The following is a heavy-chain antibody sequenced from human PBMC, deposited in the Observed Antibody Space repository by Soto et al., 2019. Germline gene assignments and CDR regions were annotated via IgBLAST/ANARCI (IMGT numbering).Heavy chain of an antibody. V-gene: IGHV1-46*01. Sequence: QVQLVHSGAEVKKPGASVKLSCRTSGYTFTHYYIHWVRQAPGQGLEWLAIINPASGSTNYAQDFQGRLTLTMDTSTTTVYMELSGLRAEDTAIFYCARDLAAGDHWGQGTLVTVSS. CDR1: GYTFTHYY. J-gene: IGHJ4*02. CDR2: INPASGST. CDR3: ARDLAAGDH. D-gene: IGHD6-13*01.